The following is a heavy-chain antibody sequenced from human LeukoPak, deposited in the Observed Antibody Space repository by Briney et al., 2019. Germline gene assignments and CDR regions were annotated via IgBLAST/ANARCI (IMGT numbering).Heavy chain of an antibody. J-gene: IGHJ4*02. Sequence: PGGSLRLSCAASGFRFSAYWMSWVRQAPGKGLEWLANIRSDGSDKYSVDSVRGRFTLSRDNAKNSLYLQMDSLRVEDTAVYYCAISRSDWGQGTLVTVSS. V-gene: IGHV3-7*01. CDR3: AISRSD. CDR1: GFRFSAYW. CDR2: IRSDGSDK.